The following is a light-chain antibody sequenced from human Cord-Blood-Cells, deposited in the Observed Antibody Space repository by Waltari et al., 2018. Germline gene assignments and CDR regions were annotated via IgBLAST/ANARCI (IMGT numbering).Light chain of an antibody. Sequence: QSALTQPASVSGSPGQSITISCTGTSSDVGSYNLVSWYQQHPGKAPKLMIYEGSKRASGVSNRFSGSKSGNTASLTISGLQAEDEADYYCCSYAGSSTFVNWVFGGGTKLTVL. V-gene: IGLV2-23*03. CDR1: SSDVGSYNL. J-gene: IGLJ3*02. CDR2: EGS. CDR3: CSYAGSSTFVNWV.